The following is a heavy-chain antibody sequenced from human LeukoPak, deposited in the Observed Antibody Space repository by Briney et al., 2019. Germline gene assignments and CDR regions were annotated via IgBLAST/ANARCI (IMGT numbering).Heavy chain of an antibody. J-gene: IGHJ6*03. D-gene: IGHD6-19*01. CDR1: GGTFSSYG. Sequence: GASVKVSCKTSGGTFSSYGISWVRQAPGQGLEWMGRIIPLFGTANYAQKFQGRVTITADKSTSTAYMELSSLRSEDTAVYYCAGSPSVYSSGWSQTLYYYYYYMDVWGKGTTVTVSS. CDR3: AGSPSVYSSGWSQTLYYYYYYMDV. V-gene: IGHV1-69*06. CDR2: IIPLFGTA.